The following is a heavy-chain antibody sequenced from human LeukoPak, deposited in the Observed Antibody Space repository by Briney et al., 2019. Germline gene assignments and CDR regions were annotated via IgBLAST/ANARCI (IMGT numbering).Heavy chain of an antibody. D-gene: IGHD5-18*01. CDR2: ISSSGSTI. V-gene: IGHV3-11*01. Sequence: GGSLRLSRAASGFTFSDYYMSWIRQAPGKGLEWVSYISSSGSTIYYADSVKGRFTISRDNAKNPLYLQMNSLRAEDTAVYYCARDVDTAMVHFDYWGQGTLVTVSS. CDR1: GFTFSDYY. J-gene: IGHJ4*02. CDR3: ARDVDTAMVHFDY.